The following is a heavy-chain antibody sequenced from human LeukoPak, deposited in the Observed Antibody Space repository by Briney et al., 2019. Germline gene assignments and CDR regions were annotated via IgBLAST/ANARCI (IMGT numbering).Heavy chain of an antibody. D-gene: IGHD3-3*01. V-gene: IGHV3-30*02. CDR3: ARDRDFWSGYFVI. CDR1: GLTFSNYG. J-gene: IGHJ4*02. Sequence: GGSLRLSCAAAGLTFSNYGVHWVRQAPGKGLQWVAYIRYDGRNKYSADSVKGRFTIYRDNSKSTLYLQMNSLRPEDTAVYYCARDRDFWSGYFVIWGQGTLVTVSS. CDR2: IRYDGRNK.